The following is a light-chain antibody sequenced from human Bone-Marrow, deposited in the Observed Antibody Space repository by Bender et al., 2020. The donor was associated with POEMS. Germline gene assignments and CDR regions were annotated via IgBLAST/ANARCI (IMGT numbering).Light chain of an antibody. CDR2: ETS. V-gene: IGLV2-14*02. Sequence: QSVLTQPPSVSGSPGQSITISCTGTTSGFGIYDLVSWYQQYPGKVPKLILYETSKRPSGVSNRFSGSRSGNTASLTISGLQAEDEADYYCSSYTSSSTVFGGGTKLTVL. CDR3: SSYTSSSTV. CDR1: TSGFGIYDL. J-gene: IGLJ2*01.